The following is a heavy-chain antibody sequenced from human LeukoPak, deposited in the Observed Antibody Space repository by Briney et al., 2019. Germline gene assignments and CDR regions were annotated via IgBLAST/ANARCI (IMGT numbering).Heavy chain of an antibody. Sequence: SVKVSCKASRFTFTSSAVQWVGQAGGQRRKGIGWIVVGSGNTKHAQKFQERVTITSDMSTSTAYMELSCLRSEDTAVDYCAAGRFDWLLYGSDCWGQGTLVTVSS. V-gene: IGHV1-58*01. J-gene: IGHJ4*02. CDR2: IVVGSGNT. D-gene: IGHD3-9*01. CDR1: RFTFTSSA. CDR3: AAGRFDWLLYGSDC.